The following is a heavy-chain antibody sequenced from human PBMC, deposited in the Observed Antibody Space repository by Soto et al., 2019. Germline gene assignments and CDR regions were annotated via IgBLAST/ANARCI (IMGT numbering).Heavy chain of an antibody. V-gene: IGHV4-61*01. CDR2: IYYTGGA. J-gene: IGHJ4*02. Sequence: PSATLSLTCTVSSGSVNSGSHYWSWIRQPPGKGLEWIGYIYYTGGAYYNPSLKSRLTLSVDTARSQFSLKLTSVTAADTAVYFCARGLTMLRGVMDSWGQGTLVTVSS. D-gene: IGHD3-10*01. CDR1: SGSVNSGSHY. CDR3: ARGLTMLRGVMDS.